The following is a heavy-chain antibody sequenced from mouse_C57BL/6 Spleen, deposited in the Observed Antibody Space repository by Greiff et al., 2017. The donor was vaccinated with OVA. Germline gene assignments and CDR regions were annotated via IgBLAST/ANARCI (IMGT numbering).Heavy chain of an antibody. Sequence: VQLQQSGAELVKPGASVKLSCKASGYTFTSYWMHWVKQRPGQGLEWIGMIHPNSGSTNYNEKFKSKATLTVDKSSSTAYMQLSSLTSEDSAVYYCARERKLGYYFDYWGQGTTLTVSS. D-gene: IGHD4-1*01. J-gene: IGHJ2*01. CDR3: ARERKLGYYFDY. CDR1: GYTFTSYW. CDR2: IHPNSGST. V-gene: IGHV1-64*01.